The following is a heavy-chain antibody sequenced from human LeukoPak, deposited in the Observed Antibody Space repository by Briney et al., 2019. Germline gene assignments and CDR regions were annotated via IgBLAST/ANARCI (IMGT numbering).Heavy chain of an antibody. CDR1: GGSFSGYY. CDR2: INHSGST. D-gene: IGHD3-9*01. J-gene: IGHJ4*02. CDR3: ARTNKYYDILTGYPGRYYFDY. V-gene: IGHV4-34*01. Sequence: PSETLSLTCAVYGGSFSGYYWSWIRQPRGKGLEWIGEINHSGSTNYNPSLKSRVTISVDTSKNQFSLKLSSVTAADTAVYYCARTNKYYDILTGYPGRYYFDYWGQGTLVTVSS.